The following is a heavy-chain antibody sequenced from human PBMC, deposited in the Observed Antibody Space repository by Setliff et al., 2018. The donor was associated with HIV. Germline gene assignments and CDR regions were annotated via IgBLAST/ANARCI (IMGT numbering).Heavy chain of an antibody. Sequence: ASVKVSCKASGYSFSDYYIHWVRQAPGHGFQWMGWISPKYGGTNYAQNFQGRVTMTLDTSTSTVYMELSSLRAEDTAVYYCTKRTMPTGGFQHWGQGTLVTVSS. CDR1: GYSFSDYY. CDR3: TKRTMPTGGFQH. CDR2: ISPKYGGT. V-gene: IGHV1-2*02. J-gene: IGHJ1*01. D-gene: IGHD1-1*01.